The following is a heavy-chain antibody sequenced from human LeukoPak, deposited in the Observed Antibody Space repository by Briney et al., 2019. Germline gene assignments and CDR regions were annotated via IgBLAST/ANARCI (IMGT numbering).Heavy chain of an antibody. V-gene: IGHV4-61*02. Sequence: SETLSLTCTVSGGSISSGSYYWSWIRQPAGKGLEWIGPIYTSGSTNYNSSLKSRVTISVDTSKNQFSLKLSSVTAADTAVYYCARDMGAAAGSWGQGTLVTVSS. J-gene: IGHJ4*02. CDR3: ARDMGAAAGS. CDR2: IYTSGST. D-gene: IGHD6-13*01. CDR1: GGSISSGSYY.